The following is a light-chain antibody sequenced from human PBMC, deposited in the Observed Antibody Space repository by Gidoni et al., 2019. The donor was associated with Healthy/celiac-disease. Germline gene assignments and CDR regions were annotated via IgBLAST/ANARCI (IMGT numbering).Light chain of an antibody. J-gene: IGKJ1*01. CDR1: QSISSY. CDR3: QQSYSTPRT. V-gene: IGKV1-39*01. Sequence: DIQMTQSPSSLSASVADRVTITCLASQSISSYLNWYQQKPGKAPKLMIYAASSLQSGVPSRFSGSCSGTDFTLTISSLQPEDFATYYCQQSYSTPRTFGQGTKVEIK. CDR2: AAS.